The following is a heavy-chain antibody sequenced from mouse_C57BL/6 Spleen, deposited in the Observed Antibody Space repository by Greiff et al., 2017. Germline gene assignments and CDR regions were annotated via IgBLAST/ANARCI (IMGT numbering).Heavy chain of an antibody. Sequence: VQLQQSGAELVKPGASVKLSCKSSGYTFTSYWMHWVKQRPGRGLEWIGRIDPTSGGTKYNEKFTNKATLTVDKPTSTAYMKPSSLTSEYSAVYYGARRVSNYLDYWGQGTTLTVSS. CDR3: ARRVSNYLDY. CDR1: GYTFTSYW. J-gene: IGHJ2*01. D-gene: IGHD2-5*01. CDR2: IDPTSGGT. V-gene: IGHV1-72*01.